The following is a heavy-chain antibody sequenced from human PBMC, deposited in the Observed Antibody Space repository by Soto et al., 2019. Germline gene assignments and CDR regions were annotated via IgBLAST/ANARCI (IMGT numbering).Heavy chain of an antibody. CDR2: IYYSGST. CDR1: GGSISSYY. Sequence: QVQLQESGPGLVKPSETLSLTCTVSGGSISSYYWSWIRQPPGKGLEWIGYIYYSGSTSYNPSLKSRVTISVDTSKNQFSLKLSSVTAADTAVYYCARHYYGSGGPNDYWGQGTLVTVSS. CDR3: ARHYYGSGGPNDY. D-gene: IGHD3-10*01. J-gene: IGHJ4*02. V-gene: IGHV4-59*01.